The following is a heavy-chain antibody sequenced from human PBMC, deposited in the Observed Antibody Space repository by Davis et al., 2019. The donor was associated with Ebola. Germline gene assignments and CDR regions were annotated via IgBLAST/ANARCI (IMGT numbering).Heavy chain of an antibody. CDR1: GYTFTSYG. Sequence: AASVKVSCKTFGYTFTSYGITWVRQAPGQGLEWMGWISAYNGKTSYAQNFQDRVTMTTDTSTTTAYMELRSLTSDDTAVYYCARDDYGDYIDYWGQGTLVTVSS. CDR3: ARDDYGDYIDY. D-gene: IGHD4-17*01. J-gene: IGHJ4*02. V-gene: IGHV1-18*01. CDR2: ISAYNGKT.